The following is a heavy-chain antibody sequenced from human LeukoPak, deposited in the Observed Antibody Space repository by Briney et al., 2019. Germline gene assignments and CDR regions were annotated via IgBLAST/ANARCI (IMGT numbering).Heavy chain of an antibody. D-gene: IGHD2-2*01. V-gene: IGHV3-23*01. J-gene: IGHJ4*02. CDR1: GITFSNYA. Sequence: GGSLRLSCAASGITFSNYAMNWVRQAPGKGLEWVPVISGSGAGTYYADSVRGRFTISRDNSKNTLYLQMNNLRAEDTAVYYCAKDRAALPVTTYNFDFWGQGTLVTVSS. CDR2: ISGSGAGT. CDR3: AKDRAALPVTTYNFDF.